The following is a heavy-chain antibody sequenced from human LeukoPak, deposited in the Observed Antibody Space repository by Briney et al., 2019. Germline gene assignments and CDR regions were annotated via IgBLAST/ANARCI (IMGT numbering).Heavy chain of an antibody. D-gene: IGHD3-22*01. V-gene: IGHV3-33*01. Sequence: PGGSLRLSCAASGFTFSSYGMHWVRQAPGKGLEWVAVIWYDGSNGYYTDSVKGRFTISRDNSENTLYLQMNSLSAEDTAVYYCARDRDSSGYNYYFDFWGQGTLVTVSS. J-gene: IGHJ4*02. CDR2: IWYDGSNG. CDR1: GFTFSSYG. CDR3: ARDRDSSGYNYYFDF.